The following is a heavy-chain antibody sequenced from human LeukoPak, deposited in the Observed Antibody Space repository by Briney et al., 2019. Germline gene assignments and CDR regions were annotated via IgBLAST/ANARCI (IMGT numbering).Heavy chain of an antibody. J-gene: IGHJ5*02. Sequence: GGSLRLSCAASGFTFSSYGMHWVRQAPGKGLEWVAVISYDGSNKYYADSVKGRFTISRDNSKNTLYLQMNSLRAEDTAVYYCAKGSGYSYGYPNWFDPWGQGTPVTVSS. CDR3: AKGSGYSYGYPNWFDP. CDR1: GFTFSSYG. V-gene: IGHV3-30*18. D-gene: IGHD5-18*01. CDR2: ISYDGSNK.